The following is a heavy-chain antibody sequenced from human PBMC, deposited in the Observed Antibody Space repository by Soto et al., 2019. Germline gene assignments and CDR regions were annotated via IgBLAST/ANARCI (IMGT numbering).Heavy chain of an antibody. D-gene: IGHD3-9*01. V-gene: IGHV2-5*02. CDR3: AHTNYDILTGYYITGWFDP. J-gene: IGHJ5*02. CDR1: GFSLSTSGVG. Sequence: SGPTLVNPTQTLTLTCTFSGFSLSTSGVGVGWIRQPPGKALEWLALIYWDDDKRYSPSLKSRLTITKDTSKNQVVLTMTNMDPVDTATFYCAHTNYDILTGYYITGWFDPWGQRTLVTVS. CDR2: IYWDDDK.